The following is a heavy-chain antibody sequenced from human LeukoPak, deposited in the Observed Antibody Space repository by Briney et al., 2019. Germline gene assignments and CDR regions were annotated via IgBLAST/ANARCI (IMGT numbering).Heavy chain of an antibody. Sequence: PGGSLRLSCAASGFTFSSYAMSWVRQAPGEGLEWVSAISGSGGSTYYADSVKGRFTISIDNSKNTLYPQMNSLRAEDTAVYYCANLAAAGHDYWGQGTLVTVSS. J-gene: IGHJ4*02. D-gene: IGHD6-13*01. CDR3: ANLAAAGHDY. CDR1: GFTFSSYA. CDR2: ISGSGGST. V-gene: IGHV3-23*01.